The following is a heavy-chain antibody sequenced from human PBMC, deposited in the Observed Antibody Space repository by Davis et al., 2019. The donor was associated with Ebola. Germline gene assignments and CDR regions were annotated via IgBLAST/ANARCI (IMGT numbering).Heavy chain of an antibody. D-gene: IGHD3-22*01. CDR3: ARLGDYYDSSGYFG. V-gene: IGHV4-39*01. CDR2: IYYSGST. CDR1: GGSISSSSYY. Sequence: SETLSLTCTVSGGSISSSSYYWGWIRQPPGKGLEWIGSIYYSGSTYYNPSLKSRVTISVDTSKNQFSLKLRSVTAADTAVYYCARLGDYYDSSGYFGWGQGTLVTVSS. J-gene: IGHJ4*02.